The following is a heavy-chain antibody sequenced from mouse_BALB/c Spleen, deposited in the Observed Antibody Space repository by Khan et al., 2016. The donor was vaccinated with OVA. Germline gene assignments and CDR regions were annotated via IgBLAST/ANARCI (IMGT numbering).Heavy chain of an antibody. D-gene: IGHD2-10*01. J-gene: IGHJ4*01. CDR1: GYTFTNYG. Sequence: QIQLVQSGPELKKPGETVKISCKASGYTFTNYGMNWVKQAPGKGLEWMGWINTYTGEPTYVDDFKGRFAFSLETSASTAYLQINNLKDEDTATYFCARPPYFSYVMVYWGQGTSDTVSS. CDR3: ARPPYFSYVMVY. V-gene: IGHV9-3-1*01. CDR2: INTYTGEP.